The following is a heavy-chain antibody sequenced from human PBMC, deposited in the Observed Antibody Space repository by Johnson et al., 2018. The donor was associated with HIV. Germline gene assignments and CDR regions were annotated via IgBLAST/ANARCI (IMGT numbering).Heavy chain of an antibody. D-gene: IGHD4-17*01. J-gene: IGHJ3*02. CDR2: ISSSGSTI. CDR1: GFTFSDYY. Sequence: VQLVESGGGLVKPGGSLRLSCAASGFTFSDYYMSWIRQAPGKGLEWVSYISSSGSTIYYADSVKGRFTISRDNAKNSLYLQMNSLKADDTGGYYCARDYGCDAVPDAFDIWGQGTMVTVSS. V-gene: IGHV3-11*04. CDR3: ARDYGCDAVPDAFDI.